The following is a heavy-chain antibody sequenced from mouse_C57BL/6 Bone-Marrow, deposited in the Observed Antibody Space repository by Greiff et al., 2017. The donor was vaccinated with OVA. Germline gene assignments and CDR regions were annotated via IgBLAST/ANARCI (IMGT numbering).Heavy chain of an antibody. CDR2: ISSGGSYT. CDR3: ARDYYGKDYYAMDY. J-gene: IGHJ4*01. V-gene: IGHV5-6*02. CDR1: GFTFSSYG. Sequence: EVKLEESGGDLVKPGGSLKLSCAASGFTFSSYGMSWVRQTPDKRLEWVATISSGGSYTYYPDSVKGRFTISRDNAKNTLYLQMSSLKSEDTAMYYCARDYYGKDYYAMDYWGQGTSVTVSS. D-gene: IGHD1-1*01.